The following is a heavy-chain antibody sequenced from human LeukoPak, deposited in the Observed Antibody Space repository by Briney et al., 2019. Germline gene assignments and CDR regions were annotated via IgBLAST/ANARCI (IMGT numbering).Heavy chain of an antibody. J-gene: IGHJ4*02. CDR3: ARAGIAAAEGLVVY. CDR1: GFTFSNYA. V-gene: IGHV3-48*03. D-gene: IGHD6-13*01. Sequence: GGSLRLSCTASGFTFSNYAMNWVRQAPGKGLEWVSYISSSGSTIYYADSVKGRFTISRDNAKNSLYLQMNSLRAEDTAVYYCARAGIAAAEGLVVYWGQGTLVTVSS. CDR2: ISSSGSTI.